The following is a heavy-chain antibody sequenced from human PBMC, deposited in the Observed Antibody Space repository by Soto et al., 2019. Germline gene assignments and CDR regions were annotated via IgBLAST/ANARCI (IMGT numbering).Heavy chain of an antibody. CDR1: GGSISSSNW. CDR3: ARGGFGALLDGDESAFDI. Sequence: PSETLSLTCAVSGGSISSSNWWGWVRQPPGKGLQWIGEIYHSGAAYFNPSLKSRVSISLDKSKNHFSLSLTSLTAADTAVYYCARGGFGALLDGDESAFDIWGQGTLVTVSS. V-gene: IGHV4-4*02. CDR2: IYHSGAA. J-gene: IGHJ3*02. D-gene: IGHD3-3*01.